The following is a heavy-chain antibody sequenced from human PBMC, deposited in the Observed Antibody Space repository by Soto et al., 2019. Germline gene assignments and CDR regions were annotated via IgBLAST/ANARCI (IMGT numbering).Heavy chain of an antibody. CDR2: FDPEDGET. V-gene: IGHV1-24*01. J-gene: IGHJ4*02. Sequence: QVQLVQSGAEVKKPGASVKVSCKVSGHTLTEFSMHWVRQAPGKGLEGMGGFDPEDGETIYAQRFQGRVTMTEDTSTDSAYMARSSLRSEDSAGYYCGAGGTRWLHSPFDYWGQGTLVTVSS. CDR1: GHTLTEFS. CDR3: GAGGTRWLHSPFDY. D-gene: IGHD1-1*01.